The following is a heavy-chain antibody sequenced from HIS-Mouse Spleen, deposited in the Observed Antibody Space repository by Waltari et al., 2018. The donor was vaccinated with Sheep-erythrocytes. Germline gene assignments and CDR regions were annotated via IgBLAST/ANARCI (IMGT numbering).Heavy chain of an antibody. CDR2: IKHSGRT. CDR1: GGSFSGYY. CDR3: ALSVDLAGAFDI. Sequence: QVQLQQWGAGLLKPSETLSLTCAVYGGSFSGYYWSWIRQPPGKGLEWIGEIKHSGRTNYNPSLTSRVTISVDTSKNQFSLKLSSVTAADTAVYYCALSVDLAGAFDIWGQGTMVTVSS. V-gene: IGHV4-34*01. D-gene: IGHD6-19*01. J-gene: IGHJ3*02.